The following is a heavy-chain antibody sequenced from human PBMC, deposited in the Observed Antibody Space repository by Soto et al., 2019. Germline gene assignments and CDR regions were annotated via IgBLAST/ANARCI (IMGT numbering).Heavy chain of an antibody. J-gene: IGHJ5*02. D-gene: IGHD2-15*01. CDR1: GFSLSTSGVG. CDR3: AHSSPSYGGNPFWFDP. Sequence: QITLKESGPTLVKPTQTLTLTCTFSGFSLSTSGVGVGWIRQPPGKALEWLALIYWDDDKRYSPSLKSRLTITKDTHKNQVVLTLPNTDPVDTATYYCAHSSPSYGGNPFWFDPWGQGTLVPVSS. V-gene: IGHV2-5*02. CDR2: IYWDDDK.